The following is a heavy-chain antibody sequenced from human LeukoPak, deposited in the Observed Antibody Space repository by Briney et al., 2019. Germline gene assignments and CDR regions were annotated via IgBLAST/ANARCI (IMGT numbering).Heavy chain of an antibody. CDR2: ISTDGSST. D-gene: IGHD6-6*01. CDR1: GFTFSSYW. J-gene: IGHJ3*02. V-gene: IGHV3-74*01. Sequence: GGSLRLSCAASGFTFSSYWMHWVRQAPGKGLVWVSRISTDGSSTNSADSVKGRLTISRDNAKNTLYLQMNSLRAEDTAVYYCVKEYSSSSGRAFDMWGQGTMVTVSP. CDR3: VKEYSSSSGRAFDM.